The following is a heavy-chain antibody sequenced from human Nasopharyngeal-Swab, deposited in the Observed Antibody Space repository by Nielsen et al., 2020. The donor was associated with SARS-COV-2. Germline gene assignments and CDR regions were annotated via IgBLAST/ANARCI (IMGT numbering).Heavy chain of an antibody. CDR1: GFTFSSYE. V-gene: IGHV3-48*03. Sequence: GESLKISCAASGFTFSSYEVNWVRQAPGKGLEWVSYISSSGSTIYYADSVKGRFTISRDNAKNSLYLQMNSLRAEDTAVYYCATAGYGDSGFDFCGQGSVVTVSS. CDR3: ATAGYGDSGFDF. CDR2: ISSSGSTI. J-gene: IGHJ4*02. D-gene: IGHD4-17*01.